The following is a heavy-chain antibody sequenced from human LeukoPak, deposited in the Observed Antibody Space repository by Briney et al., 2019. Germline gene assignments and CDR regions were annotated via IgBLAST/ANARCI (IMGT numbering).Heavy chain of an antibody. CDR1: RFTFSRYA. J-gene: IGHJ4*02. V-gene: IGHV3-64D*09. Sequence: GGSLRLSCSASRFTFSRYAMHWVRQAPGKGLEYVSGINDNGGRTHYGDSVKGRFSISRDNSKNTLHLQMSTLRAEDTALYYCVKDVGGSYAFDYWGQGILVTVAS. CDR3: VKDVGGSYAFDY. D-gene: IGHD1-26*01. CDR2: INDNGGRT.